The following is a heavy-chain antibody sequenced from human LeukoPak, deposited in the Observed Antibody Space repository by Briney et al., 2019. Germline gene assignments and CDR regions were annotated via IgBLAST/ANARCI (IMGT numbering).Heavy chain of an antibody. J-gene: IGHJ4*02. CDR3: ASVYDSSGYYPF. CDR2: INHSGST. D-gene: IGHD3-22*01. CDR1: GGSFSGYY. Sequence: SETLSLTCAVYGGSFSGYYWSWIRQPPGKGLEWIGEINHSGSTNYNPSLKRRVTISVDTSKNQFSLKLSSVTAADTAVYYCASVYDSSGYYPFWGQGTLVTVSS. V-gene: IGHV4-34*01.